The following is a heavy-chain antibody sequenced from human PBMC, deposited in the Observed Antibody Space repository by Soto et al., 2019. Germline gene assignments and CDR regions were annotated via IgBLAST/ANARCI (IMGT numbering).Heavy chain of an antibody. CDR1: GVSLSTSGVN. CDR2: IYWDDEK. CDR3: SDRRLYCGSTTCHKKTNYFDA. V-gene: IGHV2-5*02. Sequence: SGPTLVNPTHTLTLTCTFCGVSLSTSGVNVGWFRQPPGKALEWLALIYWDDEKRYSPSLQNSLTVTKDTSRNQVVLTMTNMDHVETHTYYCSDRRLYCGSTTCHKKTNYFDAWGQGNLIIVSS. D-gene: IGHD2-2*01. J-gene: IGHJ5*02.